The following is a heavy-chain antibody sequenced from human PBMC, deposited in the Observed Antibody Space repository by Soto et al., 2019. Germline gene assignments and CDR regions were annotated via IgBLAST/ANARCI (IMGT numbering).Heavy chain of an antibody. CDR3: AAGGGLPRYY. CDR1: DGSISSGGYS. D-gene: IGHD2-15*01. J-gene: IGHJ4*02. CDR2: IYHSGST. Sequence: QLQLQESGSGLVKPSQNLSLACAVSDGSISSGGYSWSWIRQPPGKGLEWIGYIYHSGSTYYNPSLKSRVTISVDRSKNQFSLKLSSVTAADTAVYYCAAGGGLPRYYWGQGTLVTVSS. V-gene: IGHV4-30-2*01.